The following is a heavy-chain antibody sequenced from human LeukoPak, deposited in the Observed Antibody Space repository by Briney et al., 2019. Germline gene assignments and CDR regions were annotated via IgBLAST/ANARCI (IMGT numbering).Heavy chain of an antibody. J-gene: IGHJ4*02. CDR3: AKDRDDFWSGYLRPYFDY. CDR2: IRYDGSNK. Sequence: GGSLRLSCAASGFTFSSYGMHWVRQAPGKGLEWVAFIRYDGSNKYYADSVKGRFTISRDNSKNTLYLQMNSLRAEDTAVYYCAKDRDDFWSGYLRPYFDYWGQGTLVTVSS. V-gene: IGHV3-30*02. D-gene: IGHD3-3*01. CDR1: GFTFSSYG.